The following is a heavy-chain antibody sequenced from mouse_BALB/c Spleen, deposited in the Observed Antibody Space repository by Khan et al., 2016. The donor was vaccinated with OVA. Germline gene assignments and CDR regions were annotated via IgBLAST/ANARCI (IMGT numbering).Heavy chain of an antibody. Sequence: DVMLVESGGGLVKPGGSLKLSCAASGFTFSNYAMSWVRQSPEKRLEWVASISSGDSTYYLDSVKGRFTISRDNARNILYLQMSSLRSEDTAMYYCARDYWFAYWGQGTLVTVSA. CDR3: ARDYWFAY. CDR2: ISSGDST. J-gene: IGHJ3*01. V-gene: IGHV5-6-5*01. CDR1: GFTFSNYA.